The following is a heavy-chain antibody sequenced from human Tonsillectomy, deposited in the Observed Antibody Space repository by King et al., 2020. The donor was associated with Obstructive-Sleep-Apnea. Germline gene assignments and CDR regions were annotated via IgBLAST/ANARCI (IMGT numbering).Heavy chain of an antibody. V-gene: IGHV3-9*01. Sequence: VQLVESGGGLVQPGRSLRLSCAASGFTFDDYAMHWVRQAPGKGLEWVSGISWNIGSIGYADSVKGRFTISRDNAKNSLYLQMNSLRAEDTALYYCAKDWYPGGGTGEWFDPWGQGTLVTVSS. CDR2: ISWNIGSI. J-gene: IGHJ5*02. D-gene: IGHD3-16*01. CDR3: AKDWYPGGGTGEWFDP. CDR1: GFTFDDYA.